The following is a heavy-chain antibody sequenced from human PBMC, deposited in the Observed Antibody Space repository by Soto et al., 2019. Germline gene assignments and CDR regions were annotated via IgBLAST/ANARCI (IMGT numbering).Heavy chain of an antibody. CDR1: GFRFGAYA. Sequence: EEQLLESGGGLVQPGGSLRLSCAASGFRFGAYAMSWVLQAPGKGLEWVSTISGSSGGIYYAGSARGRFTISRDNSKNTLSLQLNSLRAEDTAVYYCTKWARLCSGTSCFYFYAMDVWGQGTTVTVSS. CDR3: TKWARLCSGTSCFYFYAMDV. D-gene: IGHD2-2*01. V-gene: IGHV3-23*01. CDR2: ISGSSGGI. J-gene: IGHJ6*02.